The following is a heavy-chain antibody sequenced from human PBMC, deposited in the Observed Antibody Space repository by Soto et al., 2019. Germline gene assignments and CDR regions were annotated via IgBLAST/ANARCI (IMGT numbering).Heavy chain of an antibody. V-gene: IGHV4-39*01. D-gene: IGHD2-21*02. J-gene: IGHJ5*02. CDR1: GGSISSSSYF. CDR3: ARHPSDFWFDP. CDR2: IYYSGST. Sequence: PSETLSLTCTVSGGSISSSSYFWGWIRQPPGKGLEWIGSIYYSGSTYYNPSLKSRVTVSVDTSKNQFSLKLSSVTAADTAVHYCARHPSDFWFDPWGQGTLVTVSS.